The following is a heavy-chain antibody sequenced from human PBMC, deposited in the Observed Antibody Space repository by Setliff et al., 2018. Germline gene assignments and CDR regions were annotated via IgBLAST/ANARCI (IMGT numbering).Heavy chain of an antibody. CDR1: GYTFTSYD. J-gene: IGHJ4*02. CDR3: ARGWAALGIIGY. V-gene: IGHV1-8*02. Sequence: ASVKVSCKASGYTFTSYDINWMRQASGQGLEWMGWMDPNSGNTGSTQKFQGRVTMTRNTSTSTAYMELSRLTSEHTAVYFCARGWAALGIIGYWGQGTRVTVS. D-gene: IGHD7-27*01. CDR2: MDPNSGNT.